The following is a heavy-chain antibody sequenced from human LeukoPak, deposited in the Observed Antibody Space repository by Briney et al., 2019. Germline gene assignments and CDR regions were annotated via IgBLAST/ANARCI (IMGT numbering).Heavy chain of an antibody. V-gene: IGHV3-49*04. Sequence: GGSLRLSCAASGFIFGDHAMSWVRQAPGKGLEWVGFIRSKAYGGTTEYAASVEGRFTISRDDSNSIAYLQMNSLKTEDTAVYYYSRGPIYLWLYNGMDVRGQGTTVIVSS. CDR3: SRGPIYLWLYNGMDV. CDR2: IRSKAYGGTT. CDR1: GFIFGDHA. J-gene: IGHJ6*02. D-gene: IGHD5-18*01.